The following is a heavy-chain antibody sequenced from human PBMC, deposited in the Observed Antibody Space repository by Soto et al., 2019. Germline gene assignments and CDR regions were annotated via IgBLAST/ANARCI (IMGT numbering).Heavy chain of an antibody. CDR3: ARGAMVRGVNYYYGMDV. CDR1: GGTFSSYA. CDR2: IIPIFGTA. J-gene: IGHJ6*02. D-gene: IGHD3-10*01. Sequence: SVKVSCKASGGTFSSYAISWVRQAPGQGLEWMGGIIPIFGTANYAQKFQGRVTITADESTSTAYMELSSLRSEDTAVYYCARGAMVRGVNYYYGMDVWGQGTTVTVSS. V-gene: IGHV1-69*13.